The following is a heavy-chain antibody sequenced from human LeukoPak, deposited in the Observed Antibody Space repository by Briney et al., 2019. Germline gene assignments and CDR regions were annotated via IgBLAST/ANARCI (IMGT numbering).Heavy chain of an antibody. CDR2: INPNSGGT. CDR1: GYTFTGYY. CDR3: ANQSDDFWSGHRGFDP. D-gene: IGHD3-3*01. J-gene: IGHJ5*02. V-gene: IGHV1-2*02. Sequence: ASVKVSCKASGYTFTGYYMHWVRQAPGQGLEWMGWINPNSGGTNHAQKFQGRVTMTRDTSISTAYMELSRLRSDDTAVYYCANQSDDFWSGHRGFDPWGQGTLVTVSS.